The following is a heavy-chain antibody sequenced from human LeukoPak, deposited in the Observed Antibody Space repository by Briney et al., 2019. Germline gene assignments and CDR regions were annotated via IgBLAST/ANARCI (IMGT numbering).Heavy chain of an antibody. CDR1: GFTFSDYY. V-gene: IGHV3-11*01. J-gene: IGHJ4*02. D-gene: IGHD6-19*01. Sequence: GGSLRLSCAASGFTFSDYYMSWIRQAPEKGLEWVSYISSSGSTIYYADSVKGRFTISRDNAKNSLYLQMNSLRAEDTAVYYCARKDSSGWSFDYWGQGTLVTVSS. CDR2: ISSSGSTI. CDR3: ARKDSSGWSFDY.